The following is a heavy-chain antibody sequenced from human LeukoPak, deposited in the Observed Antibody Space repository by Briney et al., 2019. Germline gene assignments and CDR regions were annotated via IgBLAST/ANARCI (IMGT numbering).Heavy chain of an antibody. CDR1: GFSFSGYS. CDR3: ARWGLGPSFDY. V-gene: IGHV3-21*05. D-gene: IGHD1-26*01. Sequence: GGSLRLSCAASGFSFSGYSMTWVRQAPGKGLEWISYISAGSDYIYYADSVKGRFTISRDNAKKSVSLQMNSLRAEDTAVYYCARWGLGPSFDYWGQGNLATVAS. J-gene: IGHJ4*02. CDR2: ISAGSDYI.